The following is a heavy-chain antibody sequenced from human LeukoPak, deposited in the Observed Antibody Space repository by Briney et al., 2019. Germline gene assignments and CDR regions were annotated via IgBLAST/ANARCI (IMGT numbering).Heavy chain of an antibody. V-gene: IGHV4-59*01. CDR3: ARRRRLAAVGTDAFDI. CDR2: IYYSGST. CDR1: GGSFSSYY. D-gene: IGHD6-13*01. J-gene: IGHJ3*02. Sequence: PSETLSLTCTVSGGSFSSYYWSWIRQPPGKGLEWIGHIYYSGSTNYNPSLKSRVTISVATSKNQFSLKLNSVTAADTAVYYCARRRRLAAVGTDAFDIWGQGTVVTVSS.